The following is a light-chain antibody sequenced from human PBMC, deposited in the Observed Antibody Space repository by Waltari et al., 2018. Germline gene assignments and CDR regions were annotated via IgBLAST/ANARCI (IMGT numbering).Light chain of an antibody. V-gene: IGKV3-15*01. J-gene: IGKJ2*01. CDR2: GAS. CDR3: HQYNDGPPFN. CDR1: QSVTTN. Sequence: EIVMTQSPATLSVSPGERAILSCRASQSVTTNLAWYQQKPGQAPRRLISGASTRATDIPARFSGSVSGTEFTLTISSLQSEDFAVYYCHQYNDGPPFNFGQGTKLEIK.